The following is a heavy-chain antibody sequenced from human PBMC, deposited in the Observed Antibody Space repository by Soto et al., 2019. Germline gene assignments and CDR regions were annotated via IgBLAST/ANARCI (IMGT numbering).Heavy chain of an antibody. J-gene: IGHJ4*02. CDR3: ARQRRYCSGGSCYYFDY. V-gene: IGHV4-39*01. Sequence: QLQLQESGPGLVKPSETLSLTCTVSGGSISSSSYYWGWIRQPPGKGLEWIGSIYYSGSTYYNPSLKSRVTISVDTSKNQFSLKLSSVTAADTAVYYCARQRRYCSGGSCYYFDYWGQGTLVTVSS. CDR1: GGSISSSSYY. CDR2: IYYSGST. D-gene: IGHD2-15*01.